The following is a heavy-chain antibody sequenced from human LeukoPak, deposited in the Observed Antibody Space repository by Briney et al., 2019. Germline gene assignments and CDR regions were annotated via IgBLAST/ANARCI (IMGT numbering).Heavy chain of an antibody. CDR2: ISDGGDSS. CDR3: AKAIVPAAYYNYGMDV. D-gene: IGHD3-10*01. J-gene: IGHJ6*02. V-gene: IGHV3-23*01. CDR1: GFTFSNYA. Sequence: GGSLRLSCAASGFTFSNYAMSWVRQAPGKGLEWVSTISDGGDSSYYADSVKGRFSISRDNSKNTLYLQMNSVRAEDTAIYYCAKAIVPAAYYNYGMDVWGQGTTVTVSS.